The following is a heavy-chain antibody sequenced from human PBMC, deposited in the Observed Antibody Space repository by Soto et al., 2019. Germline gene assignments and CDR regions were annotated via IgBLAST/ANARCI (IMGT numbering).Heavy chain of an antibody. CDR1: GSTFSCCG. Sequence: QVQLVESGGGVVQPGTSLRLSCAASGSTFSCCGMHWVRHAPGKGLEWVAIIWHDGSNEYYGDSVKGRFTVSRDNSKNMVYLEMNALRVDDTAVYYCARDGYGGHDHRSLDYWGQGTLVTVSS. CDR3: ARDGYGGHDHRSLDY. V-gene: IGHV3-33*01. CDR2: IWHDGSNE. J-gene: IGHJ4*02. D-gene: IGHD5-12*01.